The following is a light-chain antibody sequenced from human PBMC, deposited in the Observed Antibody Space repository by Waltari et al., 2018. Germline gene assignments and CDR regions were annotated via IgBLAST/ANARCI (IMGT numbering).Light chain of an antibody. CDR2: DAT. J-gene: IGKJ4*01. CDR1: QYISSNY. CDR3: QQYGNSPVP. Sequence: EVVLTQSPGTLSLSPGETAPLSSRASQYISSNYLAWYHQKPGQAPRLLIYDATNRATGIADRFSGSVSGTDLTLTISRLEPEDFAVFYCQQYGNSPVPFGGGTKVEIK. V-gene: IGKV3-20*01.